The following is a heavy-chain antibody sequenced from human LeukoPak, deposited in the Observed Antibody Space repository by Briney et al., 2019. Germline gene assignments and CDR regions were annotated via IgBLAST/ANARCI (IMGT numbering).Heavy chain of an antibody. V-gene: IGHV1-69*05. J-gene: IGHJ6*02. Sequence: ASVKVSCKASGGTFSSYAISWVRQAPGQGLEWMGGIIPIFGTANYAQKFQGRVTMTRNTSISTAYMELSSLRSEDTAVYYCARVVGATNYYYYYGMDVWGQGTTVTVSS. CDR3: ARVVGATNYYYYYGMDV. D-gene: IGHD1-26*01. CDR2: IIPIFGTA. CDR1: GGTFSSYA.